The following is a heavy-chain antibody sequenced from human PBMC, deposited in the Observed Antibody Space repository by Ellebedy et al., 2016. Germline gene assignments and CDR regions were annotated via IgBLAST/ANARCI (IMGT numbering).Heavy chain of an antibody. Sequence: GGSLRLSCAASGFTFSNAWMNWVRQAPGKGLEWVGRIKSKTDGGAADYAAPVKGRFTISRDDPKNTLYPQMNSLKTEDTAVYFCTTVYRYNYDSVWGQGTLVTVSS. CDR2: IKSKTDGGAA. J-gene: IGHJ4*02. CDR1: GFTFSNAW. V-gene: IGHV3-15*01. D-gene: IGHD5-18*01. CDR3: TTVYRYNYDSV.